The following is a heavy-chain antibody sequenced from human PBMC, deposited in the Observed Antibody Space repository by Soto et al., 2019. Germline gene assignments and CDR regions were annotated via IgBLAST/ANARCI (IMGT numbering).Heavy chain of an antibody. CDR2: VSGSGVAT. D-gene: IGHD2-15*01. Sequence: EVQVLESGGGLVQPGGSLRLSCAASEFTFSGYAIASVRQSPGKGLEWVSTVSGSGVATFYADSVKGRFTISRDNSNNRLDLQMDALRAEDTAIYYSAKVMQKWRWVRDFWGQGTLVSVSS. CDR1: EFTFSGYA. J-gene: IGHJ4*02. CDR3: AKVMQKWRWVRDF. V-gene: IGHV3-23*01.